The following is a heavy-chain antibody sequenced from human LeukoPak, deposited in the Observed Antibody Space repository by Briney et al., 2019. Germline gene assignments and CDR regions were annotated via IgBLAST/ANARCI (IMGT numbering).Heavy chain of an antibody. CDR3: ARHRGEGATRHNWFDP. D-gene: IGHD1-26*01. CDR2: IQYDGSNK. Sequence: GGSLRLSCAASGFTFSSYGIHWVRQAPGKGLEWVAFIQYDGSNKYYADSVKGRFTISRDNSKNTLYLQMNSLRTEDTAVYYCARHRGEGATRHNWFDPWGQGTLVTVSS. CDR1: GFTFSSYG. J-gene: IGHJ5*02. V-gene: IGHV3-30*02.